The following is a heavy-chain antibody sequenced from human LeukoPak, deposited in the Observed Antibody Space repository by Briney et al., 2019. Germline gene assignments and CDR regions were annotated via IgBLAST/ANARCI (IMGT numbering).Heavy chain of an antibody. V-gene: IGHV3-11*01. Sequence: PGGSLRLSCAASGFTFSDYYMSWIRQAPGKGLEWVSYISSSGSTIYYADSVKGRFTISRDNARNSLYLQMNSLRDEDTALYYCAKDEKISGITMIVVVNPMNSFDIWGQGTMVTVSS. CDR3: AKDEKISGITMIVVVNPMNSFDI. CDR1: GFTFSDYY. J-gene: IGHJ3*02. D-gene: IGHD3-22*01. CDR2: ISSSGSTI.